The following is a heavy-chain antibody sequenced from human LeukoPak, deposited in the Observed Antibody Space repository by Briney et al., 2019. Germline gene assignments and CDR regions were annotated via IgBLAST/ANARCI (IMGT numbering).Heavy chain of an antibody. V-gene: IGHV1-2*02. D-gene: IGHD2-2*01. Sequence: ASVKVSCKASGYTFTGYYMHWVRQAPGQGLEWMGWINPNSGGTNYAQKFQGRVTMTRDTSISTAYMELSRLRSDDTAVYYCARDPLDCSSTSCYLYYFDYWGQGTLVTVSS. CDR2: INPNSGGT. CDR3: ARDPLDCSSTSCYLYYFDY. CDR1: GYTFTGYY. J-gene: IGHJ4*02.